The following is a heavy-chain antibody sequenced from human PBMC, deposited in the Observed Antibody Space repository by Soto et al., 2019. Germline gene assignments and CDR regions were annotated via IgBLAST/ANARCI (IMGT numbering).Heavy chain of an antibody. V-gene: IGHV3-33*01. CDR2: IWYDGSNK. CDR3: ARDLMAGVVTAAPIDAFDI. CDR1: GFTFSSYG. Sequence: GGSLRLSCAASGFTFSSYGMHWVRQAPGKGLEWVAVIWYDGSNKYYADSVKGRFTISRDNSKNTLYLQMNSLRAEDTAVYYCARDLMAGVVTAAPIDAFDIWGQGTMVNVSS. D-gene: IGHD2-2*01. J-gene: IGHJ3*02.